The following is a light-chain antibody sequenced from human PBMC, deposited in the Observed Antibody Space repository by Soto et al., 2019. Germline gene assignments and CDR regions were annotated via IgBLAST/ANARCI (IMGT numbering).Light chain of an antibody. CDR2: DVS. V-gene: IGLV2-14*01. CDR3: SSYTSSTTVV. J-gene: IGLJ3*02. Sequence: QSVLTQPASVSGSPGQSITISCTGTSSDVGGYNSVSWYQQHPGKAPKLMIYDVSNRPSGVSNRFSGSKSGYTASLTISGLQAEDEADYYCSSYTSSTTVVFGGGTKLTVL. CDR1: SSDVGGYNS.